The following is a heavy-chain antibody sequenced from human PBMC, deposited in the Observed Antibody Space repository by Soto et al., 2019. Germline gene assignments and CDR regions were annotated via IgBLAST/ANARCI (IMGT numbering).Heavy chain of an antibody. J-gene: IGHJ4*02. CDR2: AHHSGRT. CDR1: GDSMSSSNW. CDR3: ARSEATDLDY. V-gene: IGHV4-4*02. Sequence: QVQLQESGPGLVKPSGTLSLTCTVSGDSMSSSNWWNWVRQPPGKGLEWIGEAHHSGRTNYNPSLKSRVTISVDRSQNHFSLQMTAVTAADTAVYYCARSEATDLDYWGQGTLVTVSS.